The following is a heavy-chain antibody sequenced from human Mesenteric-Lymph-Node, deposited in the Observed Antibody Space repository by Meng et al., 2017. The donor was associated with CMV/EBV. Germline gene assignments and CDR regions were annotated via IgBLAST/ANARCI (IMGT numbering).Heavy chain of an antibody. CDR3: AREGRFSHHGASDL. D-gene: IGHD3-10*01. CDR1: GFTFSSYG. CDR2: IRYDGSNK. V-gene: IGHV3-30*02. J-gene: IGHJ3*01. Sequence: GESLKISCAASGFTFSSYGMHWVRQAPGKGLEWVAFIRYDGSNKYYADSVKGRFTISRDNSKNTLYLQMNSLRAEDTAIYYCAREGRFSHHGASDLWGQGTMVTVSS.